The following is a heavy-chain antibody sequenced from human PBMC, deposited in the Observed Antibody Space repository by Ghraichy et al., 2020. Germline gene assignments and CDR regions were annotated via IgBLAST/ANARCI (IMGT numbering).Heavy chain of an antibody. CDR1: GFNFVNAW. V-gene: IGHV3-15*01. D-gene: IGHD3-10*01. CDR3: IHGSGYLDF. J-gene: IGHJ4*02. Sequence: GGSLRLSCAASGFNFVNAWMTWARQAPGKGLEWIGLIKSQADGGAATDYAAPVQGRFTISRDDSKNTLYLQMNSLKVEDTAVYYCIHGSGYLDFWGRGTLVTVSS. CDR2: IKSQADGGAAT.